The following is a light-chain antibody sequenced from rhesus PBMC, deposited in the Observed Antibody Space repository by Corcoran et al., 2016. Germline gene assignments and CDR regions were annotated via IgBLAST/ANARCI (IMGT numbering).Light chain of an antibody. CDR1: QGISSY. CDR3: QQYDSAPVT. CDR2: DAS. J-gene: IGKJ3*01. V-gene: IGKV1-37*01. Sequence: DIQMTQSPSSLSASVGDSVTITCRASQGISSYLAWYQQKPGKVPMPLTYDASNLESGVPSRFSGSGYGTDSTLTINSLQPEDFATYYCQQYDSAPVTFGPGTKLDIK.